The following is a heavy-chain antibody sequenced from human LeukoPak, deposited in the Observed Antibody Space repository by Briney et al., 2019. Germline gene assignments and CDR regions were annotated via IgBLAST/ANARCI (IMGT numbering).Heavy chain of an antibody. V-gene: IGHV4-59*01. Sequence: PSETLSLTCTVSGGSIKNYHWSWIRQPPGKGLDWIGYIYYSGNTNYNPSLKSRVTISVDTSKNQFSLKLSSVTSADTAVYYCARVGYNWNDVGPFDPWGQGTLVTVSS. J-gene: IGHJ5*02. CDR1: GGSIKNYH. D-gene: IGHD1-20*01. CDR2: IYYSGNT. CDR3: ARVGYNWNDVGPFDP.